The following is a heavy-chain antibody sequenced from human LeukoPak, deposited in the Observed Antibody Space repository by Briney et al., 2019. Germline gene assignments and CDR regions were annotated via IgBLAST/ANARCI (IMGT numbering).Heavy chain of an antibody. D-gene: IGHD3-10*01. CDR3: ARDRSYYYGSGSPNPPFGY. CDR2: ISAYNGNT. CDR1: GYTFTSYG. Sequence: GASVKVSCKASGYTFTSYGISWVRQAPGQGLEWMGWISAYNGNTNYAQKLQGRVTMTTDTSTSTAYMELRSLRSDDTAVYYCARDRSYYYGSGSPNPPFGYWGQGTLVTVSS. J-gene: IGHJ4*02. V-gene: IGHV1-18*04.